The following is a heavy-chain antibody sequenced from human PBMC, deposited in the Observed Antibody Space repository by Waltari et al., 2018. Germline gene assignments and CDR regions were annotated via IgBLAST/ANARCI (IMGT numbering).Heavy chain of an antibody. CDR2: IYVSGGRT. D-gene: IGHD4-17*01. CDR3: ASSIGLRGSDGDYRFDY. J-gene: IGHJ4*02. V-gene: IGHV1-46*01. CDR1: GDSFSGYY. Sequence: QVQLVQSGAEVKKPGASVKISCKAGGDSFSGYYIHWVRQGPGQGLRWRGVIYVSGGRTNYARAFKGRVSMTRDTATNTVYMELSSLRSADAAVYYCASSIGLRGSDGDYRFDYWGQGVQVTLSS.